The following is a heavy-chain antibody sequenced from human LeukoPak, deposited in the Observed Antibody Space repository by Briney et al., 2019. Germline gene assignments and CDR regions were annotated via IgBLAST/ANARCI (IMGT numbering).Heavy chain of an antibody. V-gene: IGHV3-23*01. CDR3: AKEFNRGLPDY. Sequence: GGSLRLSCAASGVTLSSYAMSWARQAPGKGQEWVSGISSSGSGGNTYYADSVKGRFTISRDNSKNTLYLQMSSLRAEDTAVYYCAKEFNRGLPDYWGQGTLVTVPS. CDR2: ISSSGSGGNT. J-gene: IGHJ4*02. D-gene: IGHD2-21*01. CDR1: GVTLSSYA.